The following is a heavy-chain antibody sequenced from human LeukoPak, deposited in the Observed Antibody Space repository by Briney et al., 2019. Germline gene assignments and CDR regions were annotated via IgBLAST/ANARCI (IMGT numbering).Heavy chain of an antibody. Sequence: GESLKISCKGSGYSFTSYRIGWVRQMPGKGLEWMGIIYPGDSDTRYSPSFQGQVTISADKSISTAYLQWSSLKASDTAMYYCARRPYSYGLGDWFDPWGQGTLVTVSS. CDR3: ARRPYSYGLGDWFDP. CDR1: GYSFTSYR. J-gene: IGHJ5*02. CDR2: IYPGDSDT. D-gene: IGHD5-18*01. V-gene: IGHV5-51*01.